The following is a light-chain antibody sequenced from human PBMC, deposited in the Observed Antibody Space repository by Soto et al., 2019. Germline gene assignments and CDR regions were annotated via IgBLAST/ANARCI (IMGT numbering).Light chain of an antibody. CDR2: KAS. J-gene: IGKJ1*01. V-gene: IGKV1-5*03. Sequence: DIQMTQSPSTLSASVRDRVTITCRASQTISSWLAWFQQRPGRAPKFLIYKASSLKNGVPLRFSGSGSGTEFILTISSLQPDDFATYYCQQYDSYSWTFDQGTKVDIK. CDR3: QQYDSYSWT. CDR1: QTISSW.